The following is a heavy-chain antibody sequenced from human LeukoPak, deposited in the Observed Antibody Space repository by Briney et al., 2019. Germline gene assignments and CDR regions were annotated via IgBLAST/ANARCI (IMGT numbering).Heavy chain of an antibody. J-gene: IGHJ4*02. CDR1: GDSISSYY. D-gene: IGHD5-12*01. V-gene: IGHV4-59*08. Sequence: SESLSLTCTVSGDSISSYYWRWIRQPPGKGLEWMGYISYSGSTNYYPSLKNRVTTSVSIYKNQTPLKLITVTAADTAVYYCARHRGYSGYVDYWGQGTLVTVST. CDR2: ISYSGST. CDR3: ARHRGYSGYVDY.